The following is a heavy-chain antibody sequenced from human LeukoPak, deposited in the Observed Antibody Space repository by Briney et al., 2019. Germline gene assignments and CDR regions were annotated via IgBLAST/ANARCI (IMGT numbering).Heavy chain of an antibody. D-gene: IGHD3-22*01. CDR1: GYSISSDYY. Sequence: SETLSLTCAVSGYSISSDYYWGWIRQPPGKGLEWIGSLYRSGSTYYNPSLKSRVTISLDTSKNQFSLKLSSVTAADTAVYYCARVRYYYDSSATPVGYYFDYWGQGTLVTVSS. V-gene: IGHV4-38-2*01. J-gene: IGHJ4*02. CDR3: ARVRYYYDSSATPVGYYFDY. CDR2: LYRSGST.